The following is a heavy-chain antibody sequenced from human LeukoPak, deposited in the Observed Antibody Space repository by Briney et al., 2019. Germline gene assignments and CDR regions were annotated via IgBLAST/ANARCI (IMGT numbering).Heavy chain of an antibody. V-gene: IGHV3-33*01. J-gene: IGHJ4*02. CDR2: IWYDGSNK. Sequence: PGGSLRLSCAASGFTFSSYGMHWVRQAPGKGLEWVAVIWYDGSNKYYADSVKGRFTISRDNSKNTLFLQMNSLRTEDTAVYYCARDPMADFDYWGQGALVTVSS. CDR3: ARDPMADFDY. D-gene: IGHD2-8*01. CDR1: GFTFSSYG.